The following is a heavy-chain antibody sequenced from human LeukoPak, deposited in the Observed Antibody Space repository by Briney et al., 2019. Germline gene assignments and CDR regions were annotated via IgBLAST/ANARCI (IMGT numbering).Heavy chain of an antibody. Sequence: PSETLSLTCAVYGGSFSGYYWSWIRQPPGKGLEWIGEINHSGSTNYNPSLKSRVTISVDTSKNQFSLKLSSVTAADTAVYYCARKGAAAGPPYYYYYYGMDVWGQGTTVTVSS. D-gene: IGHD6-13*01. J-gene: IGHJ6*02. CDR3: ARKGAAAGPPYYYYYYGMDV. CDR2: INHSGST. CDR1: GGSFSGYY. V-gene: IGHV4-34*01.